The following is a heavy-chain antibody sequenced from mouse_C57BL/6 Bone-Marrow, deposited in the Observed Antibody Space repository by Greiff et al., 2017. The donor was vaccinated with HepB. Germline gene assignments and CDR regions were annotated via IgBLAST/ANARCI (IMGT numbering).Heavy chain of an antibody. CDR3: ARKTTGPYFDV. Sequence: QVQLQQSGAELVRPGTSVKVSCKASGYAFTNYLIEWVKQRPGQGLEWIGVINPGSGGTNYNEKFKGKATLTADKSSSTAYMQLSSLTSEDSAVYFCARKTTGPYFDVWGTGTTVTVSS. CDR2: INPGSGGT. V-gene: IGHV1-54*01. CDR1: GYAFTNYL. D-gene: IGHD1-1*01. J-gene: IGHJ1*03.